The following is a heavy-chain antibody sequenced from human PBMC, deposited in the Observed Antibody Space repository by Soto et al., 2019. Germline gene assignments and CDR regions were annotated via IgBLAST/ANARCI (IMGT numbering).Heavy chain of an antibody. D-gene: IGHD7-27*01. CDR1: GLTFTIFA. CDR3: AKEVSLGSTVDLGY. CDR2: ISGSGGST. J-gene: IGHJ4*02. Sequence: HPGGSLRLSCAASGLTFTIFAMSWVRQSPGKGLEWVSTISGSGGSTYYADAVKGRFTISRDNSMGTLYLQMKSLRVEDTAIYYCAKEVSLGSTVDLGYWGQGTLVTVSS. V-gene: IGHV3-23*01.